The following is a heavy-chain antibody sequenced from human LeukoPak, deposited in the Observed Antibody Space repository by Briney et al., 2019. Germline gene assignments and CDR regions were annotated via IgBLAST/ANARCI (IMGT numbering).Heavy chain of an antibody. CDR3: ARDKGTYYDFWSGFDAFDI. CDR1: GGSISSYY. V-gene: IGHV4-59*01. J-gene: IGHJ3*02. Sequence: SETLSLTCTVSGGSISSYYWSWIRQPPGKGLEWIGYIYYSGSTNYNPSLKSRVTISVDTSKNQFSLKQSSVTAADTAVYYCARDKGTYYDFWSGFDAFDIWGQGTMVTVSS. CDR2: IYYSGST. D-gene: IGHD3-3*01.